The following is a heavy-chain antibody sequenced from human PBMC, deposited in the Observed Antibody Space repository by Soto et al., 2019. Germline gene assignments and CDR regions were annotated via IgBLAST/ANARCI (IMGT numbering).Heavy chain of an antibody. CDR2: INNFGGE. D-gene: IGHD1-26*01. V-gene: IGHV3-15*01. Sequence: EVQLEESGGGLVKPGGSLRLSCTASGFTFNTAWMSWVRQAPGKGLQWVARINNFGGEDYDADVRDRLIISRDASTNTVYLQMNSQKSDDTAEYYCSRSREAEEFSSGIDLWRKGMDVWGRGTTVTVSS. CDR1: GFTFNTAW. J-gene: IGHJ6*02. CDR3: SRSREAEEFSSGIDLWRKGMDV.